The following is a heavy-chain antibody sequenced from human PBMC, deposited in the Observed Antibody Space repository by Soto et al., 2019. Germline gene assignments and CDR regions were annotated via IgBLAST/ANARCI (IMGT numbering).Heavy chain of an antibody. CDR3: ARESTGSSWIDS. J-gene: IGHJ4*02. Sequence: KTSETLSLTCAVSGGPINNNYWTWIRQPAGKGLEWIGRMFASGSMNYNPSLQSRVTMSVDTSKNQFSLRLNSLTAADTAMYYCARESTGSSWIDSWGQGTLVTVSS. CDR1: GGPINNNY. D-gene: IGHD1-1*01. V-gene: IGHV4-4*07. CDR2: MFASGSM.